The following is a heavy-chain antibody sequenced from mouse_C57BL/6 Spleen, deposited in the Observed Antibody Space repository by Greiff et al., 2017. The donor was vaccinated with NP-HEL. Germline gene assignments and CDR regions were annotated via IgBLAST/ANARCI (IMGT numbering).Heavy chain of an antibody. D-gene: IGHD4-1*01. CDR2: IYPGNSDT. Sequence: EVQLQQSGTVLARPGASVKMSCKTSGYTFTSYWMHWVKQRPGQGLEWIGAIYPGNSDTSYNQKFKGKAKLTAVTSASTAYMELSSLTNEDSAVYYCTRSANWDPLYWYFDVWGTGTTVTVSS. CDR3: TRSANWDPLYWYFDV. J-gene: IGHJ1*03. V-gene: IGHV1-5*01. CDR1: GYTFTSYW.